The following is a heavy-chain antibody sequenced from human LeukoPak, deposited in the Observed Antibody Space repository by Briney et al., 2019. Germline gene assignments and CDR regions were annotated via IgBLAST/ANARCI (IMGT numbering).Heavy chain of an antibody. CDR3: ARDRADDDSSGYIYRDFAY. Sequence: GGSLRLFCAASGFTFSDYYMNWIRQAPGKGLECVSYISGSGGTIYYADSVKGRFTISRDNAKNLLYLQMNNLRAEDTAVYYCARDRADDDSSGYIYRDFAYWGQGNLVTVSP. CDR1: GFTFSDYY. D-gene: IGHD3-22*01. CDR2: ISGSGGTI. J-gene: IGHJ4*02. V-gene: IGHV3-11*04.